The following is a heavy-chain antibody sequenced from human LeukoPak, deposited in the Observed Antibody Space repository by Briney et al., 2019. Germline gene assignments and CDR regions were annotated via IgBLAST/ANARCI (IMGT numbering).Heavy chain of an antibody. Sequence: GGSLRLSCARSGFTFFDYYMSWLRQAPGKGLEWVSYISSGGSTIYYADSVTGRFTISRDNAKNSLYLQMSSLRAEDTAVYYCARGGNPFDYGGQGTLVTVSS. D-gene: IGHD4-23*01. CDR3: ARGGNPFDY. V-gene: IGHV3-11*04. CDR2: ISSGGSTI. CDR1: GFTFFDYY. J-gene: IGHJ4*02.